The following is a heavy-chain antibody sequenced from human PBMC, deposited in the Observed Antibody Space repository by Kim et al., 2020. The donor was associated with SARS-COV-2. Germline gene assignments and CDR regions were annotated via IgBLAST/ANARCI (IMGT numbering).Heavy chain of an antibody. D-gene: IGHD6-19*01. CDR3: ARDLTAGWYGGY. Sequence: YYADSVKGRFTISRDNAKNSLYLQMNSLRAEDTAVYYCARDLTAGWYGGYWGQGTLVTVSS. V-gene: IGHV3-21*01. J-gene: IGHJ4*02.